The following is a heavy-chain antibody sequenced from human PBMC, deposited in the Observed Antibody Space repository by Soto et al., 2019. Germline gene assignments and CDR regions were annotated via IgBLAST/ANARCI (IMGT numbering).Heavy chain of an antibody. Sequence: SETLSLTCAVYGGSFSGYYWSWIRQPPGKGLEWIGYINHSGSTNYNPSLNSRVTISVDTSKNQFSLKLSSVTAADTAVYYCAKDRDGYGAFDYWGQGILVTVSS. V-gene: IGHV4-34*01. CDR3: AKDRDGYGAFDY. CDR1: GGSFSGYY. CDR2: INHSGST. D-gene: IGHD5-12*01. J-gene: IGHJ4*02.